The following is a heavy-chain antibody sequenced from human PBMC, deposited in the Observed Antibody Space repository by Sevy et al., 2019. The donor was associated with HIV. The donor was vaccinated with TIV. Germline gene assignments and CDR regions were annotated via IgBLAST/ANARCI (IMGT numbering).Heavy chain of an antibody. J-gene: IGHJ4*02. Sequence: GGSLRLSCVASGFTFSSYGMHWVRQAPGKGLEWVAFIRYDGSNKYYADSVKGRFTISRDNSKNTLYLQMNSLRAEDTAVYYCAKGHSSRTYSHFDYWGQGTLVTVSS. D-gene: IGHD6-13*01. CDR1: GFTFSSYG. CDR3: AKGHSSRTYSHFDY. V-gene: IGHV3-30*02. CDR2: IRYDGSNK.